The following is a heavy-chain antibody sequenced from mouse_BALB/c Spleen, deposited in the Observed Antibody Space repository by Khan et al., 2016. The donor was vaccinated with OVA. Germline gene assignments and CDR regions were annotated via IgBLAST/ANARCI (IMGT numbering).Heavy chain of an antibody. V-gene: IGHV5-17*02. CDR1: GFTFSTYG. J-gene: IGHJ2*01. Sequence: EVQPQVFGGGLVQSGGCRKLSCAAPGFTFSTYGMYWVRQAPEKGLEWAAYIRGDRSIVYSADTVKCRSTISINHPKNNLFLQSTSLMSKNTPKYYGATSYFYGNYEDYWGPGTTLTVSS. CDR3: ATSYFYGNYEDY. D-gene: IGHD1-1*01. CDR2: IRGDRSIV.